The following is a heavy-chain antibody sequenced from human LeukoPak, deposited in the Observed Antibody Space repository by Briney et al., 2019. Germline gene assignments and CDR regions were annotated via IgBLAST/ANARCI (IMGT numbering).Heavy chain of an antibody. J-gene: IGHJ6*03. CDR1: GGSISSSSYY. Sequence: SETLSLTCTVSGGSISSSSYYWGWIRQPPGKGLEWIGSTYYSGSTYYNPSLKSRVTISVDTSKNQFSLKPSSVTAADTAVYYCARGKLVPDYYMDVWGKGTTVTVSS. V-gene: IGHV4-39*07. CDR3: ARGKLVPDYYMDV. CDR2: TYYSGST. D-gene: IGHD6-13*01.